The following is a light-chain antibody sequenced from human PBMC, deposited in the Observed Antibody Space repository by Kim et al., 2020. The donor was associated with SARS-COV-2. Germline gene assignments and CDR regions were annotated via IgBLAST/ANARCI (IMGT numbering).Light chain of an antibody. CDR3: EQSHSTHT. V-gene: IGKV1-39*01. CDR1: HTIGTD. J-gene: IGKJ2*01. Sequence: LAASVGDRVTISCRSSHTIGTDLNWYQQKPGAAPTLLIYAASNLQPWVPSRFSGSGSGTDFTLTISSLQPEDFATYYCEQSHSTHTFGQGTKLEI. CDR2: AAS.